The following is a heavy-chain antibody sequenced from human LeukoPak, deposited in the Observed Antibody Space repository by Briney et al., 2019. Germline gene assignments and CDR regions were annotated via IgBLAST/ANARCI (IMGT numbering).Heavy chain of an antibody. CDR3: ARCPRWAHFDY. Sequence: RRSLRLSCAASGFTFDDYGMSWVRQAPGQGLEWVSYISSSGRAIYYADSVKGRFTVSRDNAKNSLYLQMNSLRAEDTAVYYCARCPRWAHFDYWGQGTLVTVSS. D-gene: IGHD4-23*01. CDR1: GFTFDDYG. V-gene: IGHV3-48*04. CDR2: ISSSGRAI. J-gene: IGHJ4*02.